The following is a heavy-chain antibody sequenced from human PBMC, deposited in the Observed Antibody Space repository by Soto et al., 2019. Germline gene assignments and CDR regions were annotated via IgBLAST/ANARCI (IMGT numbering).Heavy chain of an antibody. CDR1: GFTFSSYA. CDR2: ISGSGGST. D-gene: IGHD2-2*03. Sequence: EVQLLESGGGLVQPGGSLRLSCADSGFTFSSYAMSWVRQAPGKGLEWVSAISGSGGSTYYADSVKGRFTISRDNSKNPLYLQMNSLRAEDTAVYYCAKDLSGSPFGYCSSTSCYVFDYWGQGTLVTVSS. J-gene: IGHJ4*02. CDR3: AKDLSGSPFGYCSSTSCYVFDY. V-gene: IGHV3-23*01.